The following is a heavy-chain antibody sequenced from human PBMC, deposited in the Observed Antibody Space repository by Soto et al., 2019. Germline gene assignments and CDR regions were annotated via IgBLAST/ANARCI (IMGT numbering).Heavy chain of an antibody. Sequence: ASVKVSCKASGYTFTNFGISWVRQAPGQGLEWMGWISAYNGNTNYAQNFQGRVTMTTDTSTSTAYMELRSLRSDDTAVYYCASGSHAPHYWGQGTLVTVSS. V-gene: IGHV1-18*01. CDR1: GYTFTNFG. J-gene: IGHJ4*02. CDR2: ISAYNGNT. CDR3: ASGSHAPHY.